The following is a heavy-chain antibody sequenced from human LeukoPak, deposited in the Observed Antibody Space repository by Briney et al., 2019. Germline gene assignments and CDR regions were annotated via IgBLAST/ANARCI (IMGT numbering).Heavy chain of an antibody. CDR2: IYTTGST. V-gene: IGHV4-4*07. Sequence: SETLSLTCSVSGGSISFYYWSWIRQPAGKGLEWIGRIYTTGSTNYNPSLKSRVTISVDTSKNQFSLKLSSVTAADTAVYYCARYCSSTSCYQYFQHWGQGTLVTVSS. CDR3: ARYCSSTSCYQYFQH. J-gene: IGHJ1*01. CDR1: GGSISFYY. D-gene: IGHD2-2*01.